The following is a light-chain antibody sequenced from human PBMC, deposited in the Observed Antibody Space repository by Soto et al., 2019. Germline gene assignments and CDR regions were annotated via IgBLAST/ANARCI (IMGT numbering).Light chain of an antibody. CDR3: QQFNSFPWT. CDR1: QGISSA. J-gene: IGKJ1*01. Sequence: AIQLTQSPSSLSASVGDRVTITCRASQGISSALAWYQQKPGKAPKLLIYDASSLESGVPSRFSGSGSGTEFTLTISSRQPEDFATYYCQQFNSFPWTFGQGTKVEIK. V-gene: IGKV1-13*02. CDR2: DAS.